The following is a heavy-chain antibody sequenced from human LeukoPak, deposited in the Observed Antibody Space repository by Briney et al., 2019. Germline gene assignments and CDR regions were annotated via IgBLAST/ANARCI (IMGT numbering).Heavy chain of an antibody. CDR3: AREGDSSGWYTAFDY. CDR1: EFTFSSYW. V-gene: IGHV3-7*04. D-gene: IGHD6-19*01. CDR2: IKQDGSEK. Sequence: RGSLRLSCAASEFTFSSYWMSWVRQAPGKGLEWVANIKQDGSEKYYVDSVKGRFTISRDNAKNSLYLQMNSLRAEDTAVYYCAREGDSSGWYTAFDYWGQGTLVTVSS. J-gene: IGHJ4*02.